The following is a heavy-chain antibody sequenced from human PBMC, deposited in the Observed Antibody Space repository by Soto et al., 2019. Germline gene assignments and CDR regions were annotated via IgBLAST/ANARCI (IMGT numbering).Heavy chain of an antibody. CDR2: INPNSGGT. V-gene: IGHV1-2*04. CDR3: ARDRYSSGWYPRSYYDYGMDV. D-gene: IGHD6-19*01. CDR1: GYTFTGYY. J-gene: IGHJ6*02. Sequence: ASVKVSCKASGYTFTGYYMHWVRQAPGQGLEWMGWINPNSGGTNYAQKFQGWVTMTRDTSISTAYMELSRLRSDDTAVYYCARDRYSSGWYPRSYYDYGMDVWGQGTTVTVSS.